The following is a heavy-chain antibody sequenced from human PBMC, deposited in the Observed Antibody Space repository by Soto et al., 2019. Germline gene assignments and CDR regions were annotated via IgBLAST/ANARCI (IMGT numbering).Heavy chain of an antibody. D-gene: IGHD6-19*01. V-gene: IGHV4-39*01. CDR1: VGSISSSSYY. J-gene: IGHJ3*02. Sequence: QLQLQESGPGLVKPSETLSLTCSVSVGSISSSSYYWDWIRQAPGKGLEWIGSIYYSGSTFYNPSPNCRVPISVDKSKNQFRQKRSSFTAAHQAAYSIEFPYSRGWGLLIWGQGTMVTVSS. CDR2: IYYSGST. CDR3: EFPYSRGWGLLI.